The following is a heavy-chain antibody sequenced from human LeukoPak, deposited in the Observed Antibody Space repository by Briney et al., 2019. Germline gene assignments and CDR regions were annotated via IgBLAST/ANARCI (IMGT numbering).Heavy chain of an antibody. D-gene: IGHD3-22*01. V-gene: IGHV4-59*01. J-gene: IGHJ4*02. Sequence: PSETLSLTCTVSGGSISSYYWSWIRQPPGKGLVWIGYIYYSGSTNYNPSLKSRVTISVDTSKNQFSLKLSSVTAADTAVYYCARGSEYYYDSSGYYDYWGQGTLVTVSS. CDR2: IYYSGST. CDR3: ARGSEYYYDSSGYYDY. CDR1: GGSISSYY.